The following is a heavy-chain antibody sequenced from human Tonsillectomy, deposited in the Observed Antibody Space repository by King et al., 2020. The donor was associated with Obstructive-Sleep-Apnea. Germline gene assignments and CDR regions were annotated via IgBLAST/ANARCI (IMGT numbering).Heavy chain of an antibody. CDR3: ARDGTRSGSFDY. V-gene: IGHV4-39*07. D-gene: IGHD1-26*01. CDR1: GGSISSGTYF. J-gene: IGHJ4*02. CDR2: ISYSGSA. Sequence: QLQESGPGLVKPSETLSLTCTVSGGSISSGTYFWTWIRQPPGKGLEWIGSISYSGSADYNPSLKSRVTISVDASNNQFSLRLTSVTAADTAVYYCARDGTRSGSFDYWGQGTLVTVSS.